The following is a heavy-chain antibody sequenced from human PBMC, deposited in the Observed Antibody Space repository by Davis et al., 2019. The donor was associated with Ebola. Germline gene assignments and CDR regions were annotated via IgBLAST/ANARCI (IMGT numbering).Heavy chain of an antibody. J-gene: IGHJ2*01. CDR3: ARDLPGGDWYFDL. CDR1: GFTFSSYA. V-gene: IGHV3-30*04. CDR2: ISYDGSNK. Sequence: PGGSLRLSCAASGFTFSSYAMHWVRQAPGKGLEWVAVISYDGSNKYYADSVKGRFTISRDNSKNTVYLQMNSLRAEDTAVYYCARDLPGGDWYFDLWGRGTLVTVSS. D-gene: IGHD1-14*01.